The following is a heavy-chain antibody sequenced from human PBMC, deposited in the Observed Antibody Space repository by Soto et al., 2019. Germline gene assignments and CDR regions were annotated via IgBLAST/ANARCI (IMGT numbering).Heavy chain of an antibody. CDR1: GYRFTSYW. CDR3: ARAGYSGYDWFDP. Sequence: ESLKVSCNGCGYRFTSYWIIWVRQMPGKGLEWMGRIDPSDSYTNYSPSFQGHVTISADKSISTAYLQWSSLKASDTAMYYCARAGYSGYDWFDPWGQGTLVTVSS. V-gene: IGHV5-10-1*01. CDR2: IDPSDSYT. J-gene: IGHJ5*02. D-gene: IGHD5-12*01.